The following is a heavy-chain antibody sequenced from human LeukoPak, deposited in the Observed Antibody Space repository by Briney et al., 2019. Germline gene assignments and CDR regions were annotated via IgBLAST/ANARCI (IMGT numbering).Heavy chain of an antibody. Sequence: SETLSLTCTVSGGSISDYCWGWIRQPPGKGLEWIGCVSYSGSTNYNPSLESRVTMSVDTSKNQFSLKLNSVTAADTAVYYCAREDRLSHHTVFDYWGQGTLVTVSS. V-gene: IGHV4-59*01. CDR2: VSYSGST. CDR3: AREDRLSHHTVFDY. D-gene: IGHD3-16*02. CDR1: GGSISDYC. J-gene: IGHJ4*02.